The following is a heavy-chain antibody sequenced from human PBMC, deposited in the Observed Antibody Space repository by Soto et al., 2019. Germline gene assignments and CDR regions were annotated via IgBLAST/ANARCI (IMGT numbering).Heavy chain of an antibody. CDR3: ARVPVAVAATEDYYGLDV. CDR1: GVSITSYY. J-gene: IGHJ6*02. CDR2: INTDGLS. V-gene: IGHV4-4*07. D-gene: IGHD2-15*01. Sequence: SETLSLTCSVSGVSITSYYWSWIRQSAGGGLEWMGRINTDGLSTYSPSFKSRLTMSLDTSKNQVSLRLISVTAADTAVYFCARVPVAVAATEDYYGLDVWGQGTLVTVS.